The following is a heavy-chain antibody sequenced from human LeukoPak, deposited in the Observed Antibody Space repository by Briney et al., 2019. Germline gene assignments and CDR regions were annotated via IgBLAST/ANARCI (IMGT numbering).Heavy chain of an antibody. CDR2: ISGGGRTT. Sequence: PGGSLRLSCAASGFTFRSDAMSWVRQAPGKGLQWVAVISGGGRTTEYEDFVKGRFTISRDNSKNTLSLQMNSLTVEDTAIYFCAKNVVVKRYIDFWGQGTLVTVSS. J-gene: IGHJ4*02. CDR3: AKNVVVKRYIDF. CDR1: GFTFRSDA. D-gene: IGHD2-15*01. V-gene: IGHV3-23*01.